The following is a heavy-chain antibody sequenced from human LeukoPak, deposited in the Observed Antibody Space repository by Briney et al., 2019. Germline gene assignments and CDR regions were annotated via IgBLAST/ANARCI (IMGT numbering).Heavy chain of an antibody. CDR2: ISAYNGNT. D-gene: IGHD3-10*01. CDR3: ARVYYGSGSYSLNFGYFDY. Sequence: GASVKVSCKASGYTFTSYGISWVRQAPGQGLEWMGWISAYNGNTNYAQKLQGRVTMTTDTSTSTAYMELRSLRSDDTAVYYCARVYYGSGSYSLNFGYFDYWGQGTLVTVSS. CDR1: GYTFTSYG. V-gene: IGHV1-18*01. J-gene: IGHJ4*02.